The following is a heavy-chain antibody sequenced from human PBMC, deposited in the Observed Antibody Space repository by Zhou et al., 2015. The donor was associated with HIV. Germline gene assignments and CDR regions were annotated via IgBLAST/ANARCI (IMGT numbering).Heavy chain of an antibody. D-gene: IGHD3-16*01. J-gene: IGHJ6*02. CDR1: GGTFSSYT. CDR2: IIPILGIA. Sequence: QVQLVQSGAEVKKPGSSVKVSCKASGGTFSSYTISWVRQAPGQGLEWMGRIIPILGIANYAQKFQGRVTITADKSTSTAYMELSSLRSEDTAVYYCARDSLGGWMSLGYYGMDVWGQGTTVTVSS. CDR3: ARDSLGGWMSLGYYGMDV. V-gene: IGHV1-69*08.